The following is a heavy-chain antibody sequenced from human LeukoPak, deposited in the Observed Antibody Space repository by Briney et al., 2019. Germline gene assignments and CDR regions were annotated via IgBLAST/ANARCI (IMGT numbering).Heavy chain of an antibody. CDR3: ARRFTNYYYYYMDV. V-gene: IGHV4-34*01. CDR1: GGSFSGYY. D-gene: IGHD3-10*01. CDR2: INHSGST. J-gene: IGHJ6*03. Sequence: PSETLSLTCAVYGGSFSGYYWSWIRQPPGKGLEWTGGINHSGSTNYNPSLKSRVTISVDTSKNQFSLKLSSVTAADTAVYYCARRFTNYYYYYMDVWGKGTTVTVSS.